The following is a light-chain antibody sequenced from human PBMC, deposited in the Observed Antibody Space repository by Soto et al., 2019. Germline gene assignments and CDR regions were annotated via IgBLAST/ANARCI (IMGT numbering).Light chain of an antibody. CDR1: SSNIGAGYD. Sequence: VVTQPPSVSGAPGQRVTISCTGSSSNIGAGYDVHWYQQLPGTAPKLLIYGNSNRPSGVPDRFSGSKSGTSASLAITGLQAEDEADYYCQSYDSSLSGFVVFGGGTQLTVL. V-gene: IGLV1-40*01. CDR3: QSYDSSLSGFVV. CDR2: GNS. J-gene: IGLJ2*01.